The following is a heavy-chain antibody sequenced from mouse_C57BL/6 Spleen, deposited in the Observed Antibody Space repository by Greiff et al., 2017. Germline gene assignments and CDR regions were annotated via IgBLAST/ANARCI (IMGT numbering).Heavy chain of an antibody. CDR3: ARGKTVVGDY. Sequence: QVQLKQPGAELVRPGTSVKLSCKASGYTFTSYWMHWVKQRPGQGLEWIGVIDPSDSYTNYNQKFKGKATLTVDTSSSTAYMQLSSLTSEDSAVYYCARGKTVVGDYWGQGTTLTVSS. CDR1: GYTFTSYW. J-gene: IGHJ2*01. D-gene: IGHD1-1*01. V-gene: IGHV1-59*01. CDR2: IDPSDSYT.